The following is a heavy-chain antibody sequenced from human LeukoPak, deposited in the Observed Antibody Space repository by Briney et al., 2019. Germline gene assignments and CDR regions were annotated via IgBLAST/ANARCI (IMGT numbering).Heavy chain of an antibody. Sequence: SETLSLTCAVYGVSFSAYYCTWIRQPPGKGLDWIGEINQSGSTKYNPSLKSRVTISLDTSKNQFSLKLSSVTAADTAVYYCAVSTTTMTTRTLDYWGQGTLVTVSS. J-gene: IGHJ4*02. CDR1: GVSFSAYY. V-gene: IGHV4-34*01. D-gene: IGHD4-17*01. CDR2: INQSGST. CDR3: AVSTTTMTTRTLDY.